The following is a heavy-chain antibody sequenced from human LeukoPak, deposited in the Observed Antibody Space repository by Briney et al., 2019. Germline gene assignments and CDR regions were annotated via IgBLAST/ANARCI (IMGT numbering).Heavy chain of an antibody. CDR2: IIPILGIA. J-gene: IGHJ4*02. D-gene: IGHD3-10*01. V-gene: IGHV1-69*02. CDR3: ARGAWFGESSPDSEYYFDY. Sequence: ASVKVSCKASGGTFSSYTISWVRQAPGQGLEWMGRIIPILGIANYAQKFQGRVTITADKSTSTAYMELGSLRSEDTAVYYCARGAWFGESSPDSEYYFDYWGQGTLVTVSS. CDR1: GGTFSSYT.